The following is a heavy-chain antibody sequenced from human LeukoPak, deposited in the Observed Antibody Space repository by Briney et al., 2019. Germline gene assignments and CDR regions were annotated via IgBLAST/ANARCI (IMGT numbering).Heavy chain of an antibody. Sequence: GGSLRLSCGASGFTFSNHWMHWVRRVPGKGLVWVSRINGDGSRTSYADSVKGRFTISRDNAKNTVYLQMNSLRAEDTALYYCARDRGSTEFDYWGQGTLVTVSS. D-gene: IGHD2-2*01. CDR2: INGDGSRT. V-gene: IGHV3-74*01. CDR1: GFTFSNHW. CDR3: ARDRGSTEFDY. J-gene: IGHJ4*02.